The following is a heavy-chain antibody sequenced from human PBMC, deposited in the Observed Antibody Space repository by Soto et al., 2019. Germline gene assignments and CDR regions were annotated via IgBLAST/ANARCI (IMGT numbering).Heavy chain of an antibody. V-gene: IGHV1-18*01. CDR1: GYTFTSYG. J-gene: IGHJ5*02. CDR3: AREESSSSWTPTNWFDP. CDR2: ISAYNGNT. Sequence: ASVKVSCKASGYTFTSYGISWVRQAPGQGLEWMGWISAYNGNTNYAQKLQGRVTMTTDTSTSTAYMELRSLRSDDTAVYYCAREESSSSWTPTNWFDPWGQGNLVTFSS. D-gene: IGHD6-13*01.